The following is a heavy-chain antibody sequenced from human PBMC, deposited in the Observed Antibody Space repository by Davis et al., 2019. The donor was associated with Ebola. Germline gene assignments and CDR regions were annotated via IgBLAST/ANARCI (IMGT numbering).Heavy chain of an antibody. Sequence: AASVKVSCKASGGTFSSYAISWVRQAPGQGLEWMGGIIPIFGTANYAQKFQGRVTMTTDTSTSTAYMELRSLRSDDTAVYYCARDRVRGVIRGSYYYGMDVWGQGTTVTVSS. CDR1: GGTFSSYA. V-gene: IGHV1-69*05. D-gene: IGHD3-10*01. J-gene: IGHJ6*02. CDR2: IIPIFGTA. CDR3: ARDRVRGVIRGSYYYGMDV.